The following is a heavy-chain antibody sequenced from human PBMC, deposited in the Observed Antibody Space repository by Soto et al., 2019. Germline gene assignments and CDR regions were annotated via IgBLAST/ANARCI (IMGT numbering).Heavy chain of an antibody. J-gene: IGHJ4*02. V-gene: IGHV1-69*12. CDR1: GGTFSSYA. Sequence: QVQLVQSGAEVQKPGSSVQVSCKASGGTFSSYAISWVRLAPGQGLEWMGGIIPIFGTANYAQKFQGRVTITADESTSTAYMELSSLRSEDTAVYYCARLGNYVDYWGQGTLVTVSS. CDR2: IIPIFGTA. CDR3: ARLGNYVDY. D-gene: IGHD3-16*01.